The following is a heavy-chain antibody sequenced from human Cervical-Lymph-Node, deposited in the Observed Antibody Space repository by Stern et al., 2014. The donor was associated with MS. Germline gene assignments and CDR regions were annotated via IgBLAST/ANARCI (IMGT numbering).Heavy chain of an antibody. D-gene: IGHD3-22*01. V-gene: IGHV1-2*02. CDR1: GYTFIGYY. J-gene: IGHJ1*01. CDR2: INPNRGGT. CDR3: ARSLGSGFWYFQH. Sequence: MQLVESGAEVKKPGASVKVSCKASGYTFIGYYMSWVRQAPGQGLEWMGWINPNRGGTKSAQKFQGRVTMTRDTSISTAYMELSSLRSDDTAVYYCARSLGSGFWYFQHWGQGTLVTVSS.